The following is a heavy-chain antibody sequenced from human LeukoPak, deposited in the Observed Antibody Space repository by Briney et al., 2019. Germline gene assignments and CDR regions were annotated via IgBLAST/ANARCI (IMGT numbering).Heavy chain of an antibody. CDR1: GFTFSSYW. J-gene: IGHJ4*02. CDR2: INSDGSST. V-gene: IGHV3-74*01. D-gene: IGHD5-24*01. Sequence: GGSLRLSCAASGFTFSSYWMHWVRQAPGEGLVWVSRINSDGSSTSYADSVKGRFTISRDNAKNTLYLQMNSLRAEDTAVYYCAREDGYLTFDYWGQGTLVTVSS. CDR3: AREDGYLTFDY.